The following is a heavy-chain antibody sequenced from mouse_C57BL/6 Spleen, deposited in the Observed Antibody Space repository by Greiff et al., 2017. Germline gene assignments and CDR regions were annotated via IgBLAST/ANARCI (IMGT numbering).Heavy chain of an antibody. CDR3: ARDVEFRAWVAY. CDR1: GYTFTSYW. J-gene: IGHJ3*01. CDR2: IYPGSGST. Sequence: QVQLQQPGAELVKPGASVKMSCKASGYTFTSYWINWVKQRPGQGLEWIGDIYPGSGSTNYNEKFKSKATLTVDTASSTAYMQRSSMRSEDSAVYYCARDVEFRAWVAYWGQGTLGTVSA. V-gene: IGHV1-55*01.